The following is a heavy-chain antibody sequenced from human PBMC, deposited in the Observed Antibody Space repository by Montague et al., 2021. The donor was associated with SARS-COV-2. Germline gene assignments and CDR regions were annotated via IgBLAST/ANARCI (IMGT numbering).Heavy chain of an antibody. CDR3: ARDPNQYDILTGSYRGYYAFDI. D-gene: IGHD3-9*01. V-gene: IGHV3-66*01. J-gene: IGHJ3*02. CDR2: IYSGGST. CDR1: GFTVSSNY. Sequence: SLRLSCAASGFTVSSNYMSWVRQAPGKGLEWVSVIYSGGSTNYAGSVKGRFTISRDTSKNTLYLQMNSLRAEDTAVYYCARDPNQYDILTGSYRGYYAFDIWGQGTVVTVSS.